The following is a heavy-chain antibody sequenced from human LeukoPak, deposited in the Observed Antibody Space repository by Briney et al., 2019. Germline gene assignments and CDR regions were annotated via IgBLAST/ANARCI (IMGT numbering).Heavy chain of an antibody. V-gene: IGHV5-51*01. J-gene: IGHJ2*01. CDR3: SPSGTFSCEDKGCYSSGGLSYFYL. CDR1: GHTFTTSW. Sequence: GESLKISCKGSGHTFTTSWIGWVRQAPGKGLEWMGIIYPADSDTRYSPSFQGQVTISADRSFSTAYLQWDSLKASDTAICFLSPSGTFSCEDKGCYSSGGLSYFYLLGRGTLVTVSS. D-gene: IGHD3-22*01. CDR2: IYPADSDT.